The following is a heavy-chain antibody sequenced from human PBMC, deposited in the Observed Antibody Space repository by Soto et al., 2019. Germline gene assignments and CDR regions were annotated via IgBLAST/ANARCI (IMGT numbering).Heavy chain of an antibody. D-gene: IGHD3-16*01. CDR1: GFTFSSYA. CDR3: ARDALLGYFDY. Sequence: QVQLVESGGGVVQPGRSLRLSCAASGFTFSSYAMHWVRQAPGKGLEWVAVISYDGSNKYYADSVKGRFTISRDNSKNTLYLQMNSLRAADTAVYYCARDALLGYFDYWGQGTLVTVSS. J-gene: IGHJ4*02. V-gene: IGHV3-30-3*01. CDR2: ISYDGSNK.